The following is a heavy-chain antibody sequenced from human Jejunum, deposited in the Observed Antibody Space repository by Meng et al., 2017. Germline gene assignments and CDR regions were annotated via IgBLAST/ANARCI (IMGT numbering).Heavy chain of an antibody. CDR2: IYWDDDK. D-gene: IGHD6-13*01. V-gene: IGHV2-5*02. CDR3: TRRPGIAKNWCDP. Sequence: IALKEPGPALGNPAQTLTPTCTFSGFSLSTNGVGVGWIRQPPGEALEWLALIYWDDDKRYSPSLKSRLTITKDTSTNQVVLTMTNVDPVDTATYYCTRRPGIAKNWCDPWGQGTLVTVSS. J-gene: IGHJ5*02. CDR1: GFSLSTNGVG.